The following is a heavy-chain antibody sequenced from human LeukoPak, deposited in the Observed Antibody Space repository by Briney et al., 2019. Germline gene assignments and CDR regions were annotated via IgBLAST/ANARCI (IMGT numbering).Heavy chain of an antibody. CDR1: GLSLSMYS. D-gene: IGHD2/OR15-2a*01. J-gene: IGHJ4*02. Sequence: PGGCLRLSCAAPGLSLSMYSVNWVSQARKRRLEWVSYFSSSIYYADTVKGRFTMSKDKAKNSLYLEMNSLRVEDMAVYYCARGVLPKTSDYWGQGTLVTVSS. CDR2: FSSSI. CDR3: ARGVLPKTSDY. V-gene: IGHV3-48*01.